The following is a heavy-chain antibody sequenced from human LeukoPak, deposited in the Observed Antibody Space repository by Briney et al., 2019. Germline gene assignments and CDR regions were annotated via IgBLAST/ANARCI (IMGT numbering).Heavy chain of an antibody. D-gene: IGHD5-18*01. J-gene: IGHJ4*02. CDR1: GFTFGDYA. CDR3: TRDLRGYSYAIDY. V-gene: IGHV3-49*03. Sequence: GGSLRLSCTASGFTFGDYAMSWFRQAPGKGLEWVGFIRSKAYGGTTEYAASVKGRLTISRDDSKSIAYLQMNSLKTEDTAVYYCTRDLRGYSYAIDYWGQGTLVTVSS. CDR2: IRSKAYGGTT.